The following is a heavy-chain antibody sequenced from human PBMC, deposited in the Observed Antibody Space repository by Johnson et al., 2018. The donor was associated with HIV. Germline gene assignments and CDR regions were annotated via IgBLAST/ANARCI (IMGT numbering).Heavy chain of an antibody. Sequence: VQLVESGGGLVKPGESLRLPCAASGFTFSNAWMSWVRQAPGKGLEWVGRIKSKTDGGTTDYAGPVKGRFTISRDDSKNTLYLQMNSLRAEDTAVYYCVRACRDGYTCDAFDIWGQGTMVTVSS. J-gene: IGHJ3*02. CDR2: IKSKTDGGTT. V-gene: IGHV3-15*01. D-gene: IGHD5-24*01. CDR1: GFTFSNAW. CDR3: VRACRDGYTCDAFDI.